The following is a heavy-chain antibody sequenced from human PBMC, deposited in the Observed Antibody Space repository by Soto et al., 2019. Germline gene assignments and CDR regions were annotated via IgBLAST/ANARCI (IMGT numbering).Heavy chain of an antibody. CDR1: GGSISSYY. J-gene: IGHJ4*02. CDR3: AGESSSGWYRVY. V-gene: IGHV4-59*01. CDR2: IYYSGST. Sequence: SETLSLTCTVSGGSISSYYWSWIRQPPGKGLEWIGYIYYSGSTNYNPSLKSRVTISVDTSKDQFSLKLSSVTAADTAVYYCAGESSSGWYRVYWGQGTLVTVSS. D-gene: IGHD6-19*01.